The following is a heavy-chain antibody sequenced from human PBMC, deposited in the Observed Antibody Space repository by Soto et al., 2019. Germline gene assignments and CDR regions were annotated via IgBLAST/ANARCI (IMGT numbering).Heavy chain of an antibody. D-gene: IGHD3-10*01. J-gene: IGHJ6*02. Sequence: QVQLVQSGAEVKKPGASVKVSCKASGYTFTSYGISWVRQAPGQGLEWMGWISTYNGNTNYAQKLQGRVTMTTATDTSKAYMELRSLRSDDTAVYYCARDGQTTMVRGVRGGSYNYYGMDVWGQGTTVTVSS. CDR3: ARDGQTTMVRGVRGGSYNYYGMDV. CDR2: ISTYNGNT. CDR1: GYTFTSYG. V-gene: IGHV1-18*04.